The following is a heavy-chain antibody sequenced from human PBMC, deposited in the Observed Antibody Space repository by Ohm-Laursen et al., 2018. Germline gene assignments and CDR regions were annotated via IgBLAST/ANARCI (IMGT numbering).Heavy chain of an antibody. V-gene: IGHV3-9*01. CDR1: GFTFDDYA. Sequence: SLRLSCAASGFTFDDYAMHWVRQAPGKGLEWVSGITWNSGTITYADSVKGRFTISRDNSMNTLYLQMNSLRPEDTAVYYCAKDIRTMAGRDVWGQGTTVTVSS. D-gene: IGHD4/OR15-4a*01. J-gene: IGHJ6*02. CDR3: AKDIRTMAGRDV. CDR2: ITWNSGTI.